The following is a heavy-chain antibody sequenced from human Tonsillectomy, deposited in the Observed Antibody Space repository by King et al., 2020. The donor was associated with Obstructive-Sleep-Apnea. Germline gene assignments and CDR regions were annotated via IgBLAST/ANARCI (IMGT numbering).Heavy chain of an antibody. CDR1: GGSISNYY. CDR2: MYYSGNT. Sequence: VQLQESGPGLVKPSETLSLTCTVSGGSISNYYWRWIRQPPGKGLEWIGYMYYSGNTNFNPSLQSRVTISADTAKNQFSLRLSSVTAADTAVYYCGRHRGVEDYGGYGDYFDYWGQGTLVTVSS. J-gene: IGHJ4*02. V-gene: IGHV4-59*08. D-gene: IGHD5-12*01. CDR3: GRHRGVEDYGGYGDYFDY.